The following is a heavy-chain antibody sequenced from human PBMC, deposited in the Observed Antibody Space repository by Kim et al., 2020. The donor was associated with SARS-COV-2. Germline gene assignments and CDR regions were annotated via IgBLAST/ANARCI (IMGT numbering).Heavy chain of an antibody. V-gene: IGHV3-15*01. J-gene: IGHJ3*02. D-gene: IGHD3-10*01. Sequence: PVKGRFTISRDDSKNTLYLQMNSLKTEDTAVYYCTTDPLLWFGELDAFDIWGQGTMVTVSS. CDR3: TTDPLLWFGELDAFDI.